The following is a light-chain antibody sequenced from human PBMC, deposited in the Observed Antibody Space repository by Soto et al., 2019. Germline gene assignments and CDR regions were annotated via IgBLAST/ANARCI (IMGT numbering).Light chain of an antibody. CDR1: QSVSSSY. Sequence: EMVLTQSPGTLSLSPGERASLSCRASQSVSSSYVAWYQQKPGQAPRLLIYGASIRATGIPDRFRGSGSGTDSTTTTSRLEPEDFAVYYCQQYGRSQAFGQGTKVEIK. CDR2: GAS. V-gene: IGKV3-20*01. J-gene: IGKJ1*01. CDR3: QQYGRSQA.